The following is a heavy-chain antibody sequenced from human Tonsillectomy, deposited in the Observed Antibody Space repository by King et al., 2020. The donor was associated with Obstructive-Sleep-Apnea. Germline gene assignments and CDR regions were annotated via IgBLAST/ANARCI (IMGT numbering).Heavy chain of an antibody. CDR3: ARGTSGWYWFDP. CDR1: GGSISSGGYY. V-gene: IGHV4-31*03. CDR2: IYYSGST. J-gene: IGHJ5*02. D-gene: IGHD6-19*01. Sequence: VQLQESGPGLVKPSQTLSLTCTVSGGSISSGGYYWSWIRQHPGKGLEWIGYIYYSGSTYYNPSLKSRVTISVDTSKNQFSLKLSSVTAADTAVYYCARGTSGWYWFDPWGQGTLVTVSS.